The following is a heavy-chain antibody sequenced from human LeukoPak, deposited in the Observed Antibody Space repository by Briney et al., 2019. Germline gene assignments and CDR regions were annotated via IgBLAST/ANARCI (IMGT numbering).Heavy chain of an antibody. CDR2: IYYSGST. Sequence: SETLSLTCTVSGGSISSSSYYWGWIRQPPGKGLEWIGSIYYSGSTYYNPSLKSRVTISVDTSKNQFSLKLSSVTAADTAVYYCASLEMATIRRYYYYMDVWGKGTTVTISS. V-gene: IGHV4-39*01. J-gene: IGHJ6*03. CDR3: ASLEMATIRRYYYYMDV. D-gene: IGHD5-24*01. CDR1: GGSISSSSYY.